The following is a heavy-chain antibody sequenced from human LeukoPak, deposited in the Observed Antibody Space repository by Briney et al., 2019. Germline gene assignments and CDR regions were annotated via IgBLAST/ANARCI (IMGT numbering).Heavy chain of an antibody. CDR3: ARDPCGGGDCYSVPEYFQH. D-gene: IGHD2-21*01. CDR1: GGTFSSYA. V-gene: IGHV1-69*01. J-gene: IGHJ1*01. CDR2: IIPISGTA. Sequence: GSSVKVSCKASGGTFSSYAISWVRQAPGQGLEWMGGIIPISGTANYAQKFQGRVTITADESTSTAYMELSSLRSEDTAVYYCARDPCGGGDCYSVPEYFQHWGQGTLVTVSS.